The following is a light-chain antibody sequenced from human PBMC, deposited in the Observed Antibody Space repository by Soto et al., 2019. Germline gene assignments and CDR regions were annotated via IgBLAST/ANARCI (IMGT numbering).Light chain of an antibody. CDR3: SSYTTSSTRV. Sequence: QSALTQPASVSGSPGQSITISCTGTSSDVGNYNYVSWYQQYPGRVPKLMIYEVSNRPSGVSNRFSGSKSGNTASLTISGLQAEDEADYYCSSYTTSSTRVFGGGTKLTVL. J-gene: IGLJ3*02. CDR1: SSDVGNYNY. CDR2: EVS. V-gene: IGLV2-14*01.